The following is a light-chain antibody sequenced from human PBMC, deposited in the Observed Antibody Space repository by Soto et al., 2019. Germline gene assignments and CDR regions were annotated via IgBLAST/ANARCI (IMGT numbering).Light chain of an antibody. CDR3: QQRSHSLT. CDR1: QSISTY. J-gene: IGKJ4*01. V-gene: IGKV3-11*01. Sequence: EIVLTQSPATLSLSPGERATLSCRASQSISTYLAWYQQRPGQAPRLLIHDASNRATGIPARFSGRGSGTDFTLTISTLEPEDFAVYYCQQRSHSLTFGGGTKVEIK. CDR2: DAS.